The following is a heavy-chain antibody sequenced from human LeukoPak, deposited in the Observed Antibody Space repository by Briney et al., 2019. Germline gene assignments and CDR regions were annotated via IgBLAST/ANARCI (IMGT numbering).Heavy chain of an antibody. Sequence: ASVKISCKVSGYTFTDYYMHWVQQAPGKGLEWMGLVDPEDGETIYAEKFQGRVTITADTSTDTAYMELSSLRSEDTAVYYCAGTYTAMVVHFDYWGQGTLVTVSS. D-gene: IGHD5-18*01. J-gene: IGHJ4*02. CDR3: AGTYTAMVVHFDY. V-gene: IGHV1-69-2*01. CDR1: GYTFTDYY. CDR2: VDPEDGET.